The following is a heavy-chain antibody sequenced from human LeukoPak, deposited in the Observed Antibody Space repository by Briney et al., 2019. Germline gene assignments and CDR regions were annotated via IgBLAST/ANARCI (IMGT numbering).Heavy chain of an antibody. CDR3: ARLGCSGGSCYDDN. CDR1: GGSINNYH. D-gene: IGHD2-15*01. Sequence: SETLSLTCTVSGGSINNYHWSWIRQPPGKGLEWIGYIYYSGSTNYNPSLKSRVTISVDTSKNQFSLKLSSVTAADTAVYYCARLGCSGGSCYDDNWGQGTLVTVSS. J-gene: IGHJ4*02. CDR2: IYYSGST. V-gene: IGHV4-59*08.